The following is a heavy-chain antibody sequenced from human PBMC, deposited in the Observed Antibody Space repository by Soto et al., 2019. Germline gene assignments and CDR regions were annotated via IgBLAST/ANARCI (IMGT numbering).Heavy chain of an antibody. CDR2: LSTSGST. CDR3: ARACSSTSCYDVFDY. CDR1: GGSISSYY. D-gene: IGHD2-2*01. J-gene: IGHJ4*02. Sequence: WGTLSPNGSVSGGSISSYYWRWVRVPAGKGPEWIGRLSTSGSTNHKPSLHRRVTMSLETSQKQFSIKLRSVTAADKDVYYCARACSSTSCYDVFDYWGQGTLVTVSS. V-gene: IGHV4-4*07.